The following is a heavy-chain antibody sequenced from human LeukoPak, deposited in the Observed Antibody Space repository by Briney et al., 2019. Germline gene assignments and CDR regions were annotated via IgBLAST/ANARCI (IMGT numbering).Heavy chain of an antibody. CDR3: ARTTTMVRGVIIDFDY. D-gene: IGHD3-10*01. J-gene: IGHJ4*02. CDR2: IYYIGST. Sequence: SETLSLTCTVAGGSISSYYWSWIRQPPGKGLEWIGYIYYIGSTNYNPYLKSRVTISVDTSTNQFSLKLSSVTAADTAVYYCARTTTMVRGVIIDFDYWGQGTLVTVSS. V-gene: IGHV4-59*01. CDR1: GGSISSYY.